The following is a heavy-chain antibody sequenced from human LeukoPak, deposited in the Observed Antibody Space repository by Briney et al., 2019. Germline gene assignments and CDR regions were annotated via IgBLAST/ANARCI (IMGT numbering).Heavy chain of an antibody. D-gene: IGHD5-18*01. Sequence: GASVKVSCKASGYTFTSYYMHWVRQAPGQGLEWMGIINPSGGSTSYAQKFQGRVTMTRDTSTSTVYMELSSLRSEDTAVYYCARNTVTTTSGYSYSRGYYGMDAWGQGTTVTVSS. J-gene: IGHJ6*02. CDR2: INPSGGST. V-gene: IGHV1-46*01. CDR3: ARNTVTTTSGYSYSRGYYGMDA. CDR1: GYTFTSYY.